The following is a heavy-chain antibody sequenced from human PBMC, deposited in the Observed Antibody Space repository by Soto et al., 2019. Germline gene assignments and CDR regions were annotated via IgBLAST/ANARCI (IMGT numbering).Heavy chain of an antibody. CDR2: LDPEDGET. D-gene: IGHD3-22*01. V-gene: IGHV1-24*01. CDR3: ATGDSRILLDY. J-gene: IGHJ4*01. CDR1: GYTLTEIS. Sequence: GASVKVSCKISGYTLTEISMHWVRQPPGKGLEWMGGLDPEDGETIYAQNFQGRVTVTEDTSTDTAYMELSSLRYDDTAVYYCATGDSRILLDYWGQGTLVTVSS.